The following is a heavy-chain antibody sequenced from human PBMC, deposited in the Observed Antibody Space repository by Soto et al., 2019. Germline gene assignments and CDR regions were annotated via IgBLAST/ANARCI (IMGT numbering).Heavy chain of an antibody. Sequence: QVQLVQSGAEVKKPGSSVKVSCKASGGTFSSYTFSWVRQAPGQGLEWMGRIIPMLGIANYAQKFQGRVTITADKSTSTAYMELSSLRSEDTAVYYCAKRGYSYGFVIYWGQGTLVTVSS. D-gene: IGHD5-18*01. J-gene: IGHJ4*02. CDR1: GGTFSSYT. V-gene: IGHV1-69*02. CDR3: AKRGYSYGFVIY. CDR2: IIPMLGIA.